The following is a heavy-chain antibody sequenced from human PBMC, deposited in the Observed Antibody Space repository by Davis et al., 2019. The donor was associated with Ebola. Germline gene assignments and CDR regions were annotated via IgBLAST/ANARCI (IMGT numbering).Heavy chain of an antibody. V-gene: IGHV6-1*01. D-gene: IGHD2-2*01. CDR1: GNSVSISSAS. CDR2: TFFKSKWYT. Sequence: SQALSLTCDISGNSVSISSASWNWIRQSPSRGLEWLGRTFFKSKWYTEYASSVKSRITINRDTLKNQVSLQLTSVTSNDTAVYYCAKGPSSTFYGYFDSWGQGILVTVSS. CDR3: AKGPSSTFYGYFDS. J-gene: IGHJ4*02.